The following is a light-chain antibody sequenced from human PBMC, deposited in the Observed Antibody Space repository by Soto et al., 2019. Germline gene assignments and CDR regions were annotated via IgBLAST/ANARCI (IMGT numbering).Light chain of an antibody. CDR2: SSN. V-gene: IGLV1-44*01. Sequence: QSVLTQPPSSSTTPGQKVTISCSGSNANIGNNKVNWYQQVPGTAPKLLIYSSNQRPSGVPDRFSGSKAGTSASLAISGLQSEDEANYYCATWDDSLHGYVFGAGTKLTVL. J-gene: IGLJ1*01. CDR1: NANIGNNK. CDR3: ATWDDSLHGYV.